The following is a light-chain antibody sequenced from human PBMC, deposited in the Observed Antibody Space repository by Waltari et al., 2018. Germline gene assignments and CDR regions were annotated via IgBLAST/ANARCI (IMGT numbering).Light chain of an antibody. CDR3: QQYNRWPST. CDR1: QSVSSN. V-gene: IGKV3-15*01. J-gene: IGKJ2*01. Sequence: EIVMTQSPATLSVSPGERATLSCRASQSVSSNLAWYQQKPGQAPRLLIYGASTRATGVSDRFSGSGTTTQFSLTISSLQPEDFAIYFCQQYNRWPSTFGQGTKLDIK. CDR2: GAS.